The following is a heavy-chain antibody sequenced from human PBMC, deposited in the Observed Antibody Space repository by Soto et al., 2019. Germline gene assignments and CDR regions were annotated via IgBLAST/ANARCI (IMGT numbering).Heavy chain of an antibody. Sequence: PGGSLRLSCAASGFTFSSYAMSWVRQAPGKGLEWVSAISGSGGSTYYADSVKGRFTISRDNSKNTLYLQMNSLRAEDTAVYYCAKDLGYYDRGFYYYGMDVWGQGTTVTGSS. CDR2: ISGSGGST. D-gene: IGHD3-10*02. CDR1: GFTFSSYA. V-gene: IGHV3-23*01. J-gene: IGHJ6*02. CDR3: AKDLGYYDRGFYYYGMDV.